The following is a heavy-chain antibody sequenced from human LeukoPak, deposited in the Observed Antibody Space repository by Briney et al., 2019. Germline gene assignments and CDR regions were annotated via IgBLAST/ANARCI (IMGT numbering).Heavy chain of an antibody. J-gene: IGHJ6*03. D-gene: IGHD6-13*01. CDR3: AREAPAAGRNYYYYMDV. V-gene: IGHV3-7*01. CDR1: GFTFSSYW. Sequence: GGSLRLSCAASGFTFSSYWMSWVRQAPGKGLEWVANIKQDGSEKYYVDSVKGRFTISRDNAKNSLYLQMNSLRAEDTAVYYCAREAPAAGRNYYYYMDVWGKGTTVTISS. CDR2: IKQDGSEK.